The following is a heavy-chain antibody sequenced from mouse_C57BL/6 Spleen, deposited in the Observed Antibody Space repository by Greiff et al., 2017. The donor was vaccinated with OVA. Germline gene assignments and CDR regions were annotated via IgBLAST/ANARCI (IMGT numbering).Heavy chain of an antibody. V-gene: IGHV5-16*01. J-gene: IGHJ1*03. CDR2: INYDGSST. CDR3: ARVGNDYDGYFDV. D-gene: IGHD2-4*01. CDR1: GFTFSDYY. Sequence: EVQVVESEGGLVQPGSSMKLSCTASGFTFSDYYMAWVRQVPEKGLEWVANINYDGSSTYYLDSLKSRFIISRDNAKNILYLQMSSLKSEDTATYYCARVGNDYDGYFDVWGTGTTVTVSS.